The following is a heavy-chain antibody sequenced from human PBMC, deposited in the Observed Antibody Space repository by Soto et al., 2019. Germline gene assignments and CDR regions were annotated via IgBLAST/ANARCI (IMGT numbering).Heavy chain of an antibody. CDR2: IYPGDSDT. CDR3: ARHRVEMATNDAFDI. CDR1: GYSFTSYW. J-gene: IGHJ3*02. D-gene: IGHD5-12*01. V-gene: IGHV5-51*01. Sequence: GESLKISWKGSGYSFTSYWIGWVRQMPGKGLEWMGIIYPGDSDTRYSPSFQGQVTISADKSISTAYLQWSSLKASDTAMYYCARHRVEMATNDAFDIWGQGTRVTVS.